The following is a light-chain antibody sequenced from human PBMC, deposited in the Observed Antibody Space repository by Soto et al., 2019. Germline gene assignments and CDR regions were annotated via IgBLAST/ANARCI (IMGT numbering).Light chain of an antibody. CDR1: SSDVGGYNY. CDR2: DVT. Sequence: QSALTQPASVSGSPGQSITISCTGTSSDVGGYNYVSWYQQHPGKAPKLLIYDVTNRPPGVSDDRFSGSKSGNTASLTISGLQAEDEADYYCSSYTSRVVFGGGTKLPVL. J-gene: IGLJ3*02. CDR3: SSYTSRVV. V-gene: IGLV2-14*03.